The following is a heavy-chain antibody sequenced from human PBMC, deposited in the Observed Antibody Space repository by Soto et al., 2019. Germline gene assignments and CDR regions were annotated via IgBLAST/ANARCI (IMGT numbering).Heavy chain of an antibody. CDR2: IYWDDDK. CDR1: GFSLTTSGVG. V-gene: IGHV2-5*02. CDR3: AHRGYMYGNWDHGYFDY. J-gene: IGHJ4*02. Sequence: QITLKESGPTRVRPTQTLALTCTFSGFSLTTSGVGVGWIRKTPGKALEWLAVIYWDDDKRYSPSLKSRRTNTKDPYKNQVVLTMADMDPVDTATYFCAHRGYMYGNWDHGYFDYWGQGTLVTVSS. D-gene: IGHD5-18*01.